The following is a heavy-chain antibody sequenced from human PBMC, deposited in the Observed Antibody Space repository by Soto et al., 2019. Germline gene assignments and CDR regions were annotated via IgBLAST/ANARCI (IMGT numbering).Heavy chain of an antibody. CDR2: IYYSGST. D-gene: IGHD3-22*01. Sequence: PSETLSLTCTVSGGSISSYYWSWIRQPPGKGLEWIGYIYYSGSTNYNPSLKSRVTISVDTSKNQFSLKLSSVTAADTAVYYCARETYYYDSSGSPGPIFDYWGQGTLVTVSS. CDR1: GGSISSYY. V-gene: IGHV4-59*12. CDR3: ARETYYYDSSGSPGPIFDY. J-gene: IGHJ4*02.